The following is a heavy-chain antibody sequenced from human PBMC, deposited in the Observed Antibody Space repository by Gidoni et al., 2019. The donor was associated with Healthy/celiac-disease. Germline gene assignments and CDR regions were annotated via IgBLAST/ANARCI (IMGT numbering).Heavy chain of an antibody. V-gene: IGHV3-33*01. CDR3: ARGGINPYYYYYGMDV. Sequence: QVQLVESGGGVVQPGRSLRLSCAASGFTFSSYGMHWVRQAPGKGLEWVAVIWYDGSNKYYADSVKGRFTISRDNSKNTLYLQMNSLRAEDTAVYYCARGGINPYYYYYGMDVWGQGTTVTVSS. CDR2: IWYDGSNK. CDR1: GFTFSSYG. D-gene: IGHD1-1*01. J-gene: IGHJ6*02.